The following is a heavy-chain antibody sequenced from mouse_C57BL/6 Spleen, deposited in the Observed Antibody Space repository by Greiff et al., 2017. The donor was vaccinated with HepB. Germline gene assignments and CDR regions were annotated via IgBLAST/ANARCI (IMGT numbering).Heavy chain of an antibody. CDR3: AYYDYDEGDNY. J-gene: IGHJ2*01. V-gene: IGHV3-6*01. CDR1: GYSITSGYY. CDR2: ISYDGSN. D-gene: IGHD2-4*01. Sequence: DVQLQESGPGLVKPSQSLSLTCSVTGYSITSGYYWNWIRQFPGNKLEWMGYISYDGSNNYNPSLKNRISITRDTSKNQFFLKLNSVTTEDTATYYCAYYDYDEGDNYWGQGTTLTVSS.